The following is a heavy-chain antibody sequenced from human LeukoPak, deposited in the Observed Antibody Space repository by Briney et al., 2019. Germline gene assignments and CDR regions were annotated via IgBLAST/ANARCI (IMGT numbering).Heavy chain of an antibody. V-gene: IGHV3-23*01. Sequence: GGSLRLSCAASGFTFTNYAMSWVRQAPGKGLEWVSAISGGGSRTYYADSVKGRFTISRDISKNTLSLQMSWLRAEDTAVYYCAKDGTLWSGAYYFDYWGQGTLVTVSS. D-gene: IGHD3-10*02. CDR2: ISGGGSRT. J-gene: IGHJ4*02. CDR3: AKDGTLWSGAYYFDY. CDR1: GFTFTNYA.